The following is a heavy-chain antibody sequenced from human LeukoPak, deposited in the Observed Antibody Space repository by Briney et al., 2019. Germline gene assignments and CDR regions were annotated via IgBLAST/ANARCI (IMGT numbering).Heavy chain of an antibody. J-gene: IGHJ4*02. Sequence: ASVKVSCKASGYTFTGYYMHWVRQAPGQGLEWMGWINPNSGGTNYAQKFQGRVTMTRDTSISTAYMELSRLRSDDTAVYYCARDRDPLYYYDSSGYPDWGQGTLVTVSS. CDR2: INPNSGGT. CDR1: GYTFTGYY. V-gene: IGHV1-2*02. CDR3: ARDRDPLYYYDSSGYPD. D-gene: IGHD3-22*01.